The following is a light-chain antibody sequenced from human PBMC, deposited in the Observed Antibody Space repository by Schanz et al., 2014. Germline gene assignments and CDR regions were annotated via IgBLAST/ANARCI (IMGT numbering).Light chain of an antibody. CDR2: EVS. V-gene: IGLV2-23*02. Sequence: QSALTQPASVSGSPGQSITISCTGTSSDVGGYNYVSWYQQHPGKAPKVMIYEVSNRPSGVYTRFSGSKSGNTASLTISGLQAEDEADYYCCSYAGDNTLRFGGGTKLTVL. J-gene: IGLJ3*02. CDR1: SSDVGGYNY. CDR3: CSYAGDNTLR.